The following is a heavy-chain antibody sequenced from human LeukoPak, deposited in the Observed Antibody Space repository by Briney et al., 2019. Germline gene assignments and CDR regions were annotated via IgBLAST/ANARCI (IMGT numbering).Heavy chain of an antibody. V-gene: IGHV3-30-3*01. D-gene: IGHD4-11*01. J-gene: IGHJ4*02. Sequence: GGSLRLSCAASGFTFSSYPMHWVRQAPGKGLEWLAFISYDGSNKYYADSVKGRFTISRDNSKNTLYLQMNSLRAEDTAVYYCAKVALSSNEPSDYWGQGTLVTVSS. CDR1: GFTFSSYP. CDR2: ISYDGSNK. CDR3: AKVALSSNEPSDY.